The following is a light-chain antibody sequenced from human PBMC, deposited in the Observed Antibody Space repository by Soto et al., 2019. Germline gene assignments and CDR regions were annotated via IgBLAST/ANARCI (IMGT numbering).Light chain of an antibody. J-gene: IGKJ5*01. CDR3: QQRSNWPPIT. CDR1: QTVSGSY. Sequence: EIVLTHSPGTLSLSPGETAALSGSASQTVSGSYLAWYQQKPGQAPRLLIYDASNRATGIPARFSGSGSGTDFTLTISSLEPEDFAVYYCQQRSNWPPITFGQGTRLEIK. CDR2: DAS. V-gene: IGKV3-11*01.